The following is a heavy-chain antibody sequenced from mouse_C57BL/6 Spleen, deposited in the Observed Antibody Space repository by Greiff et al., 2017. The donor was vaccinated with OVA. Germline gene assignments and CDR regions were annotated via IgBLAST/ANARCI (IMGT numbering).Heavy chain of an antibody. CDR3: ARTIGNGNYLDY. CDR2: IYPSDSET. D-gene: IGHD2-1*01. J-gene: IGHJ2*01. V-gene: IGHV1-61*01. Sequence: QVQLQQPGAELVRPGSSVKLSCKASGYTFTSYWMDWVKQRPGQGLEWIGNIYPSDSETHYNQKFKDKATLTVDKSSSTAYMQLSSLTSEDSAVYYCARTIGNGNYLDYWGQGTTITVSS. CDR1: GYTFTSYW.